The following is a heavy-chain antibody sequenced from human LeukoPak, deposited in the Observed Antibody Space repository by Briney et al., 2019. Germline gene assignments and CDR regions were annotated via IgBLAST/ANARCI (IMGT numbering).Heavy chain of an antibody. CDR3: ARGGIMVVTGWFDP. V-gene: IGHV1-2*02. CDR1: GYTFTGYY. D-gene: IGHD2-21*02. Sequence: ASVNVSCKASGYTFTGYYMHWVRQAPGQGLEWMGWINPNSGGTNYAQKFQGRVTMTRDTSISTAYMELSRLRSDDTAVYYCARGGIMVVTGWFDPWGQGTLVTVSS. J-gene: IGHJ5*02. CDR2: INPNSGGT.